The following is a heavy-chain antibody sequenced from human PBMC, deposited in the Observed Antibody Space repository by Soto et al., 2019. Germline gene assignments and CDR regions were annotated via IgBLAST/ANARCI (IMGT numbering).Heavy chain of an antibody. CDR3: ATVAKQNAFDI. CDR1: GFTFSSYV. J-gene: IGHJ3*02. CDR2: LSYDGSNK. D-gene: IGHD5-12*01. Sequence: QPGGSLRLSYSASGFTFSSYVIHWVRQAPGKGLEGVAFLSYDGSNKYYADSVKVLFTISRDNSKNTLYLQMNSLRAEDTAVSYCATVAKQNAFDIWGQGTMVTVSS. V-gene: IGHV3-30-3*01.